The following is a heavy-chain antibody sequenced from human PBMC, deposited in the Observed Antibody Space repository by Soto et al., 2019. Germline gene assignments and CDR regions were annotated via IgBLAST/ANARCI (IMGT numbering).Heavy chain of an antibody. CDR1: GGSISSYY. CDR2: MYNTGST. Sequence: PSETLSLTCTGSGGSISSYYWSWIRQPPGKGLEWIGYMYNTGSTIYNPSLKSRVTISVDTSKNQFSLKLNSVTAADTAVYYCARDRRYYGSGSLYYHYGMDVWGQGTTVTVSS. CDR3: ARDRRYYGSGSLYYHYGMDV. V-gene: IGHV4-59*12. J-gene: IGHJ6*02. D-gene: IGHD3-10*01.